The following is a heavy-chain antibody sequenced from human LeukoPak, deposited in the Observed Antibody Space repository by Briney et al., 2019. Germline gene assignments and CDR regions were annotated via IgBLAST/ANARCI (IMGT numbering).Heavy chain of an antibody. Sequence: SETLSLTCTVSGGSISTYYWSWIRQPPGKELEWIGYNSYSGSTNYNPALKSRVTISVDTAKNQFSLKLSSVTAADTAVYYCARAFVWCMDVWGKGTTVTVSS. CDR2: NSYSGST. CDR3: ARAFVWCMDV. D-gene: IGHD4/OR15-4a*01. CDR1: GGSISTYY. V-gene: IGHV4-59*01. J-gene: IGHJ6*03.